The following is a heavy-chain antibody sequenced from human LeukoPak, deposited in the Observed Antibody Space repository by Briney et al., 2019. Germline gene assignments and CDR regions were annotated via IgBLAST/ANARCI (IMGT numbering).Heavy chain of an antibody. J-gene: IGHJ6*03. CDR1: GFTFTSYG. CDR2: IRYDGGKK. D-gene: IGHD3-3*01. V-gene: IGHV3-30*02. CDR3: AKGSKEVLFTRDHHMDV. Sequence: GGSLRLSCAASGFTFTSYGIHWVRQAPGKGLEWVAFIRYDGGKKYYADSVKGRFNISRDNSKNTLYLQMNSLRAEDTAVYYCAKGSKEVLFTRDHHMDVWGKGTTVT.